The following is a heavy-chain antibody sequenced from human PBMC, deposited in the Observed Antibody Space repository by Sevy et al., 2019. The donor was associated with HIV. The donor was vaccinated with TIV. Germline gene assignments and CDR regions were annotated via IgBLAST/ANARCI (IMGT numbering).Heavy chain of an antibody. V-gene: IGHV3-7*01. D-gene: IGHD4-17*01. Sequence: GGSLRLSCAVSGFSFSDYWMSWVRQAPGKGLEWVAKTKHDGSEKYYVDSVKGQFTISRDNAKNSLYLQMNSLRAEDTAVYYCVRGGSSTTDTWGQGTMVTISS. CDR3: VRGGSSTTDT. J-gene: IGHJ3*02. CDR1: GFSFSDYW. CDR2: TKHDGSEK.